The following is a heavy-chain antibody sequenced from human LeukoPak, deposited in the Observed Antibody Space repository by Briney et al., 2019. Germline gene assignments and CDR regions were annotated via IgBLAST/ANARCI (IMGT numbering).Heavy chain of an antibody. J-gene: IGHJ5*02. D-gene: IGHD2-2*01. CDR1: GFTFSDYS. Sequence: GGSLRLSCAASGFTFSDYSINWVRQAPGKGLEWVSSINPTSTSIYYADAVKGRFTISRDNAKNSLYLQMNSLRAEDTAVYYCARGRRVPAAMGNWFDPWGQGTLVTVSS. CDR3: ARGRRVPAAMGNWFDP. V-gene: IGHV3-21*06. CDR2: INPTSTSI.